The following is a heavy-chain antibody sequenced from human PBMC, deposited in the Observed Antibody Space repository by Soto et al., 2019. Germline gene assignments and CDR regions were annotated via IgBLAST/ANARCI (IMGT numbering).Heavy chain of an antibody. V-gene: IGHV4-39*01. CDR3: ARHRARNWFDP. D-gene: IGHD6-6*01. J-gene: IGHJ5*02. CDR2: IYYSGST. Sequence: SETLSLTCIVSGGSISNSSYYWGWIRQPPGKGLEWIGSIYYSGSTYYNPSLKSRVTISVDTSKNQFSLKLSSVTAADTAVFYCARHRARNWFDPWGQGTLVTVSS. CDR1: GGSISNSSYY.